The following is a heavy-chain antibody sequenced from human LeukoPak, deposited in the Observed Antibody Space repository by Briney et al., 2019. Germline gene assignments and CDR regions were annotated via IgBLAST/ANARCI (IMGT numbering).Heavy chain of an antibody. CDR1: GFTFSSYG. Sequence: PGGSLRLSCAASGFTFSSYGMHWVRQAPGKGLEWVAFIRYDGSNKYYADSVKGRFTISRDNSKNTLYLQMNSLRAEDTAVYYCAKDLMVRGVIVDHYWGQGTLVTVSS. CDR3: AKDLMVRGVIVDHY. J-gene: IGHJ4*02. V-gene: IGHV3-30*02. CDR2: IRYDGSNK. D-gene: IGHD3-10*01.